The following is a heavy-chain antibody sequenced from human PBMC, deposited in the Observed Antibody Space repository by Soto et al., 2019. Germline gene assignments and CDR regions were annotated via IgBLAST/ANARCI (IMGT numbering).Heavy chain of an antibody. Sequence: SVKVSCEASGGTFSSYAISWVRQAPGQGLEWMGGIIPIFGTANYAQKFQGRVTITADESTSTAYMELSSLRSEDTAVYYCASLVGVTLDDAFDIWGQGTMVTVSS. CDR3: ASLVGVTLDDAFDI. CDR2: IIPIFGTA. J-gene: IGHJ3*02. D-gene: IGHD1-26*01. CDR1: GGTFSSYA. V-gene: IGHV1-69*13.